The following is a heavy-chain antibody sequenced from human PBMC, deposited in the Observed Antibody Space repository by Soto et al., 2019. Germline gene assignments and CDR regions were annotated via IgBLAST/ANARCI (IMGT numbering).Heavy chain of an antibody. CDR2: IYSGGST. CDR3: ARGYSSRPSYYYYMDV. V-gene: IGHV3-66*01. D-gene: IGHD5-18*01. Sequence: GGSLRLSCAASGFTVSSNYMSWVRQAPGKGLEWVSVIYSGGSTYYADSVKGRFTISRDNSKNTLYLQMNSLRAEDTAVYYCARGYSSRPSYYYYMDVWGKGTTVTVSS. J-gene: IGHJ6*03. CDR1: GFTVSSNY.